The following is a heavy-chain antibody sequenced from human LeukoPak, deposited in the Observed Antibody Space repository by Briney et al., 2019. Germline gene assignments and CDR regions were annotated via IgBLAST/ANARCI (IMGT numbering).Heavy chain of an antibody. V-gene: IGHV4-4*02. Sequence: PSGTLSLTCAVSGDSVSDKYWWRWVRQFPDKGLEWIGEVYRSGGTSYNPSLKSRVTVSIDYSKNQFSLNLRSVTAADTAVYYCGRHANGDSSAAFDLWGQGTMVFVSS. D-gene: IGHD2-8*01. CDR1: GDSVSDKYW. J-gene: IGHJ3*01. CDR2: VYRSGGT. CDR3: GRHANGDSSAAFDL.